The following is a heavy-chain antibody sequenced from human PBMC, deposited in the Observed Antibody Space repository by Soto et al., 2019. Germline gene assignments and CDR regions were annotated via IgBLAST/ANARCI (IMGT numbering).Heavy chain of an antibody. D-gene: IGHD3-10*01. J-gene: IGHJ4*02. CDR2: IKQDGSEK. Sequence: PVGSLRLSCAASGFTFSSYWMSWVRQAPGKGLEWVANIKQDGSEKYYVDSVKGRFTISRDNAKNSLYLQMNSLRAEDTAVYYCARAKGGYGSLTFDYWGQGTLVTVSS. CDR3: ARAKGGYGSLTFDY. CDR1: GFTFSSYW. V-gene: IGHV3-7*03.